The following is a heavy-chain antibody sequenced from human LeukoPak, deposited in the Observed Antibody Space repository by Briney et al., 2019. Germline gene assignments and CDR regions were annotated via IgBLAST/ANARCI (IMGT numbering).Heavy chain of an antibody. CDR2: IIPIFGTA. CDR1: GGTFSSYA. J-gene: IGHJ5*02. V-gene: IGHV1-69*05. Sequence: SVKVSCKASGGTFSSYAISWVRQAPGQGLEWMGGIIPIFGTANYAQKFQGRVTITTDESTSTAYMELSSLRSEDTAVYYCARGVRSSDSSSSNWFDPWGQGTLVTVSS. D-gene: IGHD6-6*01. CDR3: ARGVRSSDSSSSNWFDP.